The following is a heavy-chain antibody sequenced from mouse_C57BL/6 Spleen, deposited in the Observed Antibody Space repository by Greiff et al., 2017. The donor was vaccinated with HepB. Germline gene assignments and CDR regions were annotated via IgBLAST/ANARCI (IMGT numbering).Heavy chain of an antibody. Sequence: VQLQQPGAELVRPGSSVKLSCKASGYTFTSYWMHWVKQRPIQGLEWIGNIDPSDSETHYNQKFKDKATLTVDKSSSTAYMQLSSLTSEDSAVYYCASGWDYWYFDVWGTGTTVTVSS. CDR3: ASGWDYWYFDV. J-gene: IGHJ1*03. CDR2: IDPSDSET. V-gene: IGHV1-52*01. CDR1: GYTFTSYW. D-gene: IGHD4-1*01.